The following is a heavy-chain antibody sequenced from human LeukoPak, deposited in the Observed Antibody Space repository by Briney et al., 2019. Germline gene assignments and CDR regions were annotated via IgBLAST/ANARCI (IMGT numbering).Heavy chain of an antibody. V-gene: IGHV3-7*03. CDR2: IKEDGSEK. J-gene: IGHJ4*02. D-gene: IGHD6-19*01. Sequence: PGGSLRLSCAASGFTFSSYWMSWVRQAPGKRLEWVANIKEDGSEKYYVDSVKGRFTISRDNAKDSLFLQMNSLRAEDTALYYCARDTSGPESWGQGTLVTVSS. CDR3: ARDTSGPES. CDR1: GFTFSSYW.